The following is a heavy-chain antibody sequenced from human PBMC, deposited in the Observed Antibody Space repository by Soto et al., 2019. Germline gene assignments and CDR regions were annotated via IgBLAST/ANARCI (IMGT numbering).Heavy chain of an antibody. CDR2: ISAYNGNT. Sequence: ASVKVSCNASGYTFTSYGISWVRQAPGQGLEWMGLISAYNGNTNYAHKLQGRVTMTTDTSTSTAYMELRSLRSEDTAVYYCARSSGDYYDSSRASGMDXWGQGTTVTVS. CDR3: ARSSGDYYDSSRASGMDX. D-gene: IGHD3-22*01. CDR1: GYTFTSYG. V-gene: IGHV1-18*04. J-gene: IGHJ6*02.